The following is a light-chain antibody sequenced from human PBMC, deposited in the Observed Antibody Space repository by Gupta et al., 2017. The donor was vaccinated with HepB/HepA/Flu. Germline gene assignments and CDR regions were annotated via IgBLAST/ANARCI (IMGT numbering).Light chain of an antibody. J-gene: IGLJ2*01. CDR3: NSQDSSGNVV. V-gene: IGLV3-19*01. CDR1: TLRGFY. Sequence: SSELTQDPAVSVALGQTVSITCQGDTLRGFYANWYQQKPGQAPVLVISVKNNRPSGIPDRFSGSSAGDTASLTITGAQAEDEADYYCNSQDSSGNVVFGGGTKLTVL. CDR2: VKN.